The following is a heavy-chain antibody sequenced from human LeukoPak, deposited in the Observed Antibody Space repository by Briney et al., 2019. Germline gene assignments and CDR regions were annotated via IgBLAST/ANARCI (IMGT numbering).Heavy chain of an antibody. CDR2: IKQDGSNK. J-gene: IGHJ4*02. CDR1: GFTFSSYW. D-gene: IGHD1-26*01. V-gene: IGHV3-7*01. Sequence: PGGSLRLSCAASGFTFSSYWMSWVRQAPGKGLEWVANIKQDGSNKYYADSVKGRFTISRDNSKNTLYLQMNSLRAEDTAVYCCARETSGSYYYFDYWGQGTLVTVSS. CDR3: ARETSGSYYYFDY.